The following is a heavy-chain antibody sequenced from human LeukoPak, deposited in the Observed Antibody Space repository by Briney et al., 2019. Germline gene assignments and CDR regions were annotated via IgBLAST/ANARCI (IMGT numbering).Heavy chain of an antibody. CDR3: ARHPTSRDSSSWYSPRSYYYYMDV. Sequence: GGSLKISCKGSGYSLTSYWIGWVRQMPRKGLEWMGIIYPGDSDPRYSPSFQGQVTISADKSISTAYLQWSSLKASDTAMYYCARHPTSRDSSSWYSPRSYYYYMDVWGKGTTVTVSS. D-gene: IGHD6-13*01. J-gene: IGHJ6*03. CDR2: IYPGDSDP. CDR1: GYSLTSYW. V-gene: IGHV5-51*01.